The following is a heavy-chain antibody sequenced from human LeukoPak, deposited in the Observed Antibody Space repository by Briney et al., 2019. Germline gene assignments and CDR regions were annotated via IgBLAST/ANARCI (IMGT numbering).Heavy chain of an antibody. D-gene: IGHD2-15*01. V-gene: IGHV1-69*10. CDR3: ARDVGGPANY. CDR2: LIPTLGTA. Sequence: ASVKVSCKASGGIFNRYVISWVRQAPGQGLELMGGLIPTLGTANYAQKFQGRVTITADKPSNTAYMELSSLRFEDTAVYHCARDVGGPANYWGQGTLVTVSS. CDR1: GGIFNRYV. J-gene: IGHJ4*02.